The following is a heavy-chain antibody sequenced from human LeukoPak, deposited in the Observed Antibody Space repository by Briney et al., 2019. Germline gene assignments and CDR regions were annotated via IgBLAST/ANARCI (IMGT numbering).Heavy chain of an antibody. D-gene: IGHD3-22*01. CDR1: GDSISTSYW. Sequence: PSGTLSLTCVISGDSISTSYWWSWVRQSPGKGLEWIGEFHHSGPTHYNPSLRSRVTISIDKAKNQFSLNLNSVTAADTAVYYCAKGSGYYPIDYWGQGTLVTVSS. J-gene: IGHJ4*02. CDR2: FHHSGPT. V-gene: IGHV4-4*02. CDR3: AKGSGYYPIDY.